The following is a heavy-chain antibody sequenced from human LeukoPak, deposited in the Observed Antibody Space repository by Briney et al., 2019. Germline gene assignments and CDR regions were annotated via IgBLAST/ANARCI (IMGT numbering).Heavy chain of an antibody. CDR3: ARGHGSAFDP. CDR2: MNPNTGNA. Sequence: ASVKVSCKASGYTFSTYEINWVRQATGQGLEWMGWMNPNTGNAGYSQKFQGRVTMTRNTSISTAYMELSGLRSDDSAVYYCARGHGSAFDPWGQGTLVTVSS. J-gene: IGHJ5*02. D-gene: IGHD3-10*01. V-gene: IGHV1-8*01. CDR1: GYTFSTYE.